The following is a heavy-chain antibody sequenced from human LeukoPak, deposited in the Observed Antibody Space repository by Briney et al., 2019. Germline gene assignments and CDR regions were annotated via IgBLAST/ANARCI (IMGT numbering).Heavy chain of an antibody. D-gene: IGHD2-2*01. J-gene: IGHJ4*02. CDR3: ARSCTTTSCRGYFDT. V-gene: IGHV3-74*01. CDR1: GFTFSSYW. Sequence: GGSLRLSCAASGFTFSSYWMHWVRQAPGKGLMWVSRINSDWSSSSYADSVKGRFTISRDNARNTLYLQMDSLRAEDTAVYYCARSCTTTSCRGYFDTWGQGTLVTVSS. CDR2: INSDWSSS.